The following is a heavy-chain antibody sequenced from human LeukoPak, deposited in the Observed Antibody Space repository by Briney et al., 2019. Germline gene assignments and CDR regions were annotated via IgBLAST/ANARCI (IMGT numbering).Heavy chain of an antibody. CDR2: IIPMLGSE. V-gene: IGHV1-69*04. CDR3: ARIGAGGGDGLQSYNYGLDV. D-gene: IGHD3-16*01. J-gene: IGHJ6*02. Sequence: SVKVSCKASGGSFSSFGVAWVRQAPGQGLEWMGRIIPMLGSEDYAQKFQGRVTITADKSESTVYMDLSSLRSKDTAIYYCARIGAGGGDGLQSYNYGLDVWGLGTTVIVSS. CDR1: GGSFSSFG.